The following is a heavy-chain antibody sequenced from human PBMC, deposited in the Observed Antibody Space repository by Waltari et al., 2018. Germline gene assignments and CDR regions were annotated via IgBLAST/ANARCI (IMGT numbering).Heavy chain of an antibody. V-gene: IGHV1-3*01. CDR1: GYTFTSYA. Sequence: QVQLVQSGAEVKKPGASVKVSCKASGYTFTSYAMHWVRQAPGQRLEWMGWINAGNGNTKYSQKFQGRVTITRDTSASTAYMELSSLRSEDTAVYYCARRRYCSSTSCYAGWFDPWGQGTLVTVSS. CDR2: INAGNGNT. J-gene: IGHJ5*02. D-gene: IGHD2-2*01. CDR3: ARRRYCSSTSCYAGWFDP.